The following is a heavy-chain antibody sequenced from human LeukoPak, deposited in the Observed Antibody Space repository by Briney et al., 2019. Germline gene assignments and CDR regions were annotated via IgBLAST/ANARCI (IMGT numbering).Heavy chain of an antibody. CDR3: ARYSSSWYTRRFDY. CDR1: GGSFSGYY. V-gene: IGHV4-34*01. D-gene: IGHD6-13*01. J-gene: IGHJ4*02. CDR2: INHSGST. Sequence: PSETLSLTCAVYGGSFSGYYWSWIRQPPGKGLEWIGEINHSGSTNYNPSLKSRVTISVDTSKNQFSLKLSSVTAADTAVYYCARYSSSWYTRRFDYWGQGTLVTVSS.